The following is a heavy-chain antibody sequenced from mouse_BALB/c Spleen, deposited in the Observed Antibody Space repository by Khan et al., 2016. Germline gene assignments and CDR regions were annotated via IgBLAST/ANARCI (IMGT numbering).Heavy chain of an antibody. V-gene: IGHV1-61*01. CDR1: GYSFTRYW. CDR2: IHPSDSES. D-gene: IGHD2-1*01. J-gene: IGHJ4*01. CDR3: TRSAYGNHPYYAMDY. Sequence: QLQQSGTELVRPGASVKLSCKASGYSFTRYWMNWVKQRPGQGLEWIGMIHPSDSESRLNQKFKDKATLTVDNSSSIAYMQLSSPTSEDSAVYYCTRSAYGNHPYYAMDYWGQGTSVTVSS.